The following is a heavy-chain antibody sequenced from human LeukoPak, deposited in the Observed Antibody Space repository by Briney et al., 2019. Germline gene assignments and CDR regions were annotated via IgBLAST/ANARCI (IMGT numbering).Heavy chain of an antibody. V-gene: IGHV7-4-1*02. D-gene: IGHD3-10*01. CDR3: ARPYYYASGTYFFDL. CDR1: GYAFTSYA. CDR2: INTNTGNP. Sequence: ASVKVSCKASGYAFTSYAMNWVRQAPGQGLEWMGWINTNTGNPMYAQGFTGRFVFSLDTSVSTAYLQITSLKAEDTAVYYCARPYYYASGTYFFDLWGRGTLVIVSA. J-gene: IGHJ2*01.